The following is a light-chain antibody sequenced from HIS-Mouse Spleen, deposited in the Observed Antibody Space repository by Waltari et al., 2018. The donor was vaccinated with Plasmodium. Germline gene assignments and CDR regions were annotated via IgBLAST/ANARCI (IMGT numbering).Light chain of an antibody. CDR1: QGLSSY. Sequence: AIRMTQSPSSFSASTGDRVTITCRASQGLSSYLAWYQQKPGKAPKLLIYAASTLQSGVPSRFSGSGAGTDFTLTISCLQSEDCATYYCQQYSSYPLTVGGGTKVEIK. V-gene: IGKV1-8*01. CDR2: AAS. CDR3: QQYSSYPLT. J-gene: IGKJ4*01.